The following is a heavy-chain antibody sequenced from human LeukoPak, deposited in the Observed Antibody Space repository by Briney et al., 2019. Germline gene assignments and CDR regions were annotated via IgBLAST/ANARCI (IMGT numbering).Heavy chain of an antibody. D-gene: IGHD6-19*01. CDR3: ARDSGVAGPFDY. J-gene: IGHJ4*02. Sequence: ASVKVSCKASGYTFTSYYMHWVRQAPGQGLEWMGGIIPIFGTSNYAQKLQGRVTITADKSTSTAYMELSSLRSEDTAVYYCARDSGVAGPFDYWGQGTLVTVSS. CDR2: IIPIFGTS. CDR1: GYTFTSYY. V-gene: IGHV1-69*06.